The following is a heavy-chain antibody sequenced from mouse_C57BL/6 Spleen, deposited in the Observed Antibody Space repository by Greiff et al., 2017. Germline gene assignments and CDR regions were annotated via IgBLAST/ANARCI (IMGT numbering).Heavy chain of an antibody. D-gene: IGHD2-5*01. CDR3: ASGEYSNYLYYAMDY. J-gene: IGHJ4*01. Sequence: EVQLQQSGAELVKPGASVKLSCTASGFNIKDYYMHWVKQRTEQGLEWIGRIDPEDGETKYAPKFQGKATITADTSSNSAYLQLSSLTSEDTAVYYCASGEYSNYLYYAMDYWGQGTSVTVSS. CDR2: IDPEDGET. CDR1: GFNIKDYY. V-gene: IGHV14-2*01.